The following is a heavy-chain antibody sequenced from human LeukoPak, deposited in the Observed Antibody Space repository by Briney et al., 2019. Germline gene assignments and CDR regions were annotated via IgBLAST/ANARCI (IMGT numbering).Heavy chain of an antibody. D-gene: IGHD2-21*02. CDR1: GFTFSSYW. CDR2: IKQDGSEK. V-gene: IGHV3-7*01. CDR3: ARYVVVTAIPGMAPLGYFDY. J-gene: IGHJ4*02. Sequence: AGGSLRLSCAASGFTFSSYWMSWVRQAPGKGLEWVANIKQDGSEKYYVDSVKGRFTISRDNAKNSLYLQMNSLRAEDTAVYYCARYVVVTAIPGMAPLGYFDYWGQGTLVTVSS.